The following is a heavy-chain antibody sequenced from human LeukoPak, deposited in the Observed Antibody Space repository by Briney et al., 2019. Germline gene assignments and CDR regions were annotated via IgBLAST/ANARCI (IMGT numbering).Heavy chain of an antibody. V-gene: IGHV3-7*03. CDR3: AKILRFLEWSTPAPDAFDI. CDR1: GFTFSSYW. D-gene: IGHD3-3*01. J-gene: IGHJ3*02. Sequence: GGSLRLSCAASGFTFSSYWMSWVRQAPGKGLEWVANIKQDGSEKYYVDSVKGRFTISRDNAKNSLYLQMNSLRAEDTAVYYCAKILRFLEWSTPAPDAFDIWGQGTLVTVSS. CDR2: IKQDGSEK.